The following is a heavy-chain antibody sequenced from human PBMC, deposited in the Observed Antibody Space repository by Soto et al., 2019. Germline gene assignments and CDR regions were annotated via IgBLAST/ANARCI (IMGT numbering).Heavy chain of an antibody. J-gene: IGHJ3*02. CDR1: GYSFTSYW. Sequence: GESLKISCKGSGYSFTSYWIGWVRQMPGKGLEWMGIIYPGDSDTRYSPSFQGHVTISADKSISTAYLQWSSLKASDTAMYYCARPGPNRYYDSRERAFDIWGQGTMVTVSS. D-gene: IGHD3-22*01. CDR3: ARPGPNRYYDSRERAFDI. CDR2: IYPGDSDT. V-gene: IGHV5-51*01.